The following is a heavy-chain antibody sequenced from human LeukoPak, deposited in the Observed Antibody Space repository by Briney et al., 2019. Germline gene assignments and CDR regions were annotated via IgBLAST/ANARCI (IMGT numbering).Heavy chain of an antibody. CDR3: AKELGLLWFGESRFDY. V-gene: IGHV3-21*04. CDR1: GFTISTYT. J-gene: IGHJ4*02. D-gene: IGHD3-10*01. CDR2: IRSTSTYI. Sequence: GGSLRLSCAASGFTISTYTMNWVRQAPGKGLEWVSSIRSTSTYIYYADSVKGRFTISRDNSKNTLYLQMNSLRAEDTAVYYCAKELGLLWFGESRFDYWGQGTLVTVSS.